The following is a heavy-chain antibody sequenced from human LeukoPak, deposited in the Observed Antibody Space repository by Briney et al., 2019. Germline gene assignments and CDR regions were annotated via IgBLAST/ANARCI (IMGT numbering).Heavy chain of an antibody. D-gene: IGHD2-15*01. CDR1: GFTFSSYW. CDR3: ARDGRGDYCSGGSCLMFDP. J-gene: IGHJ5*02. V-gene: IGHV3-74*01. CDR2: INSDGSST. Sequence: PGGSLRLSCAASGFTFSSYWMHWVRQAPGKGLVWVSRINSDGSSTSYADSVKGRFTISRDNAKNTLYLQMNSLRADDTAVYYCARDGRGDYCSGGSCLMFDPWGQGTLVTVSS.